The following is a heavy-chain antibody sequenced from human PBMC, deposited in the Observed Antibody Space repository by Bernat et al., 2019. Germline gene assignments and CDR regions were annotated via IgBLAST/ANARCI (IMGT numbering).Heavy chain of an antibody. CDR2: ILGSGDST. Sequence: EVELVESGGTLVQPGGSLRLSCAASGFMFTKYAMHWVRQAPGKGPEYLSSILGSGDSTQYANSVKGRFIISRDNSKNTLYLHMGSLRPDDMAVYYCARDKDGGYAFDYWGQGTLVTVSS. CDR1: GFMFTKYA. CDR3: ARDKDGGYAFDY. D-gene: IGHD5-12*01. V-gene: IGHV3-64*01. J-gene: IGHJ4*02.